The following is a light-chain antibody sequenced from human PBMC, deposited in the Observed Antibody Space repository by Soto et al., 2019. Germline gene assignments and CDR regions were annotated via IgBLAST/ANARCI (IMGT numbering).Light chain of an antibody. CDR2: KAS. Sequence: DIQMTQSPSTLSASGGDRVTITCRASQTIGNWLAWYQQKAGKAPKLLIYKASSLEGGVPSRFSGSGAGTEFTLTISSLQPDDFATYYCQQYNGTFGQGTKVEIK. V-gene: IGKV1-5*03. CDR3: QQYNGT. CDR1: QTIGNW. J-gene: IGKJ1*01.